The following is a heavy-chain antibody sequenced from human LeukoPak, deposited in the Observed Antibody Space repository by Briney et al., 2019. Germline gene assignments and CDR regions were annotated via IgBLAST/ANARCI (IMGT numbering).Heavy chain of an antibody. V-gene: IGHV3-53*01. CDR3: ARDRIGYTDV. D-gene: IGHD3-10*01. J-gene: IGHJ6*03. CDR2: IYSGGTT. CDR1: GFTLSANY. Sequence: GESLKISCAASGFTLSANYMGWVRQAPGKGLEWVSVIYSGGTTVYADSVKGRFTISRDTSKNTLSLQMNSLRVEDTAIYYCARDRIGYTDVWGKGTSVIVSS.